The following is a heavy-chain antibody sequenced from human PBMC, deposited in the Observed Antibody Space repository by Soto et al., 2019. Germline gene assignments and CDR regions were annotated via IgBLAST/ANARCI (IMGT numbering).Heavy chain of an antibody. J-gene: IGHJ4*02. CDR2: ISSSSSYT. CDR3: ARVDMGASSRDY. D-gene: IGHD1-26*01. V-gene: IGHV3-11*06. Sequence: PVGSLRLSCAASGFTFSDYYMSWIRQAPGKGLEWVSYISSSSSYTNYADSVKGRFTISRDNAKNSLYLQMNSLRAEDTAVYYCARVDMGASSRDYWGQGTLVTVSS. CDR1: GFTFSDYY.